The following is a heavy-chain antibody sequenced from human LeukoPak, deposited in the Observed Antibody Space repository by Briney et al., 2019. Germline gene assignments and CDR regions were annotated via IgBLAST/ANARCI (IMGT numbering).Heavy chain of an antibody. D-gene: IGHD6-6*01. J-gene: IGHJ4*02. Sequence: PSGTLSLTCAVSGGSISSSNWWSWVRQPPGKGLEWIGEIYHSGSTNYNPSLKSRVTISVDKSKNQFSLKLSSVTAADTAVYYCARDPWYSSSPGFDYWGQGTLVTVSS. CDR3: ARDPWYSSSPGFDY. V-gene: IGHV4-4*02. CDR2: IYHSGST. CDR1: GGSISSSNW.